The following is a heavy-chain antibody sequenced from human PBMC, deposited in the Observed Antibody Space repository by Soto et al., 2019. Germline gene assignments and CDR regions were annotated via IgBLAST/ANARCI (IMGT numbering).Heavy chain of an antibody. V-gene: IGHV3-33*01. CDR1: GFTFSSYG. D-gene: IGHD3-22*01. CDR3: ARDGGLYYYDSSGYYSIDY. Sequence: GGSLRLSCAASGFTFSSYGMHWVRQAPGKGLEWVAVIWYDGSNKYYADSVKGRFTISRDNSKNTLYLQMNSLRAEDTAVYYCARDGGLYYYDSSGYYSIDYWGQGTLVTVSS. CDR2: IWYDGSNK. J-gene: IGHJ4*02.